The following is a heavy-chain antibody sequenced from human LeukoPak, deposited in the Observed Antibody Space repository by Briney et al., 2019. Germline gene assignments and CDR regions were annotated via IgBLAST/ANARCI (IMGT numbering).Heavy chain of an antibody. CDR2: ISSSSSYI. J-gene: IGHJ4*02. Sequence: GGSLRLSCAASGFSFSSYNMNWVRQAPGKGLEWVSFISSSSSYIYYVDSVKSRFTISRDNAKNSLYLQMNSLRAEDTAVYYCARAPGYRGFLDYWGQGNLVTVSS. CDR1: GFSFSSYN. D-gene: IGHD5-18*01. V-gene: IGHV3-21*01. CDR3: ARAPGYRGFLDY.